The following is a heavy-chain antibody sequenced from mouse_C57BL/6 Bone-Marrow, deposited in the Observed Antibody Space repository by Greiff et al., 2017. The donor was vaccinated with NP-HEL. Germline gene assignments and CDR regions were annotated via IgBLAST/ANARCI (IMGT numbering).Heavy chain of an antibody. V-gene: IGHV1-5*01. D-gene: IGHD1-1*01. CDR1: GYTFTSYW. CDR2: IYPGNSDT. CDR3: TRLGYYYGSSYHWYFDV. J-gene: IGHJ1*03. Sequence: EVQLQQSGTVLARPGASVKMSCKTSGYTFTSYWMHWVKQRPGQGLEWIGAIYPGNSDTSYNQKFKGKAKLTAVTSASTAYMELSSLTNEDSAVYYCTRLGYYYGSSYHWYFDVWGTGTTVTVSS.